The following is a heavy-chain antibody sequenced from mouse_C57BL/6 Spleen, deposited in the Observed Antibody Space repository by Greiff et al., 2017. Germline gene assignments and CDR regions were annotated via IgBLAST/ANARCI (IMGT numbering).Heavy chain of an antibody. D-gene: IGHD1-1*01. V-gene: IGHV2-9-1*01. CDR2: IWTGGGT. J-gene: IGHJ4*01. CDR1: GFSLTSYA. CDR3: ARVYGSSLYYYAMDY. Sequence: VKLMESGPGLVAPSQSLSITCTVSGFSLTSYAISWVRQPPGKGLEWLGVIWTGGGTNYNSALKSRLSISKDNSKSQVFLKMNSLQTDDTARYYCARVYGSSLYYYAMDYWGQGTSVTVSS.